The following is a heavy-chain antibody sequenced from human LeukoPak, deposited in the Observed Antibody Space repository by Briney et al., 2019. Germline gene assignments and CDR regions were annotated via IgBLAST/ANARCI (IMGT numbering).Heavy chain of an antibody. CDR1: GFTFSTYA. V-gene: IGHV3-23*01. CDR3: VKASSSSPQYNWFDA. D-gene: IGHD6-6*01. J-gene: IGHJ5*02. Sequence: GGSLRLSCAASGFTFSTYAMSWVRQAPGKGLEWVSVVSGTGGRTYYADSVKGRFTISRDNSKNTPYLQMNSLRAEDTALYYCVKASSSSPQYNWFDAWGQGTLVTVSS. CDR2: VSGTGGRT.